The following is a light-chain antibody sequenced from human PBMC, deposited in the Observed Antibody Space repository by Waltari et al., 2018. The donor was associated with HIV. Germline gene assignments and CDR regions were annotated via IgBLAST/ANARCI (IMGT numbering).Light chain of an antibody. V-gene: IGKV3-20*01. Sequence: ESVLTQSPGTLALSPRAIATLSCSASQSVRSASLAWYQHQPGQAPRLLIFGASSRAPGIPDRFSGSGAVTDFLLPLSRLEPEDCAVYYCQQYAASPLTFGGGTRVEIK. CDR2: GAS. CDR1: QSVRSAS. J-gene: IGKJ4*01. CDR3: QQYAASPLT.